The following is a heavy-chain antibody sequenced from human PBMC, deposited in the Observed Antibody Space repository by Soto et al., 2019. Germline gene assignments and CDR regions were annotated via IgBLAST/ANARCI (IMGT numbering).Heavy chain of an antibody. CDR2: ISYDGSNK. D-gene: IGHD5-12*01. J-gene: IGHJ4*02. CDR3: ARDGVEMATIRFDY. V-gene: IGHV3-30-3*01. CDR1: GFTFSSYA. Sequence: GGSLRLSCAASGFTFSSYAMHWVRQAPGKGLEWVAVISYDGSNKYYADSVKGRFTISRDNSKNTLYLQMNSLRAEDTAVYYCARDGVEMATIRFDYWGQGTLVTVSS.